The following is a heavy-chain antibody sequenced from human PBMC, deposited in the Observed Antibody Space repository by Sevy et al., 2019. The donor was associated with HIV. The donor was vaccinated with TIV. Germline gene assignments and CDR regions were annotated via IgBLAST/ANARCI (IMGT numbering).Heavy chain of an antibody. J-gene: IGHJ4*02. V-gene: IGHV4-34*01. D-gene: IGHD3-22*01. CDR1: GGSFSNDD. Sequence: SETPSLTCAVYGGSFSNDDWSWIRQPPGKGLEWIGEINHSGSTNYNPSLKSRVTISIDTSKNQFSLKLTSVTAADTAVYYCARWRGTRVTMMVVVTIGYFVNWGQGALVTVSS. CDR3: ARWRGTRVTMMVVVTIGYFVN. CDR2: INHSGST.